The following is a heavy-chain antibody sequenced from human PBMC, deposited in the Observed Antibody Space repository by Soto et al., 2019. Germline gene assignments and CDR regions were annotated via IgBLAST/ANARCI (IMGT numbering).Heavy chain of an antibody. CDR2: FDPEDGET. V-gene: IGHV1-24*01. Sequence: EASVKVSCKVSGYTLTELSMHWVRQAPGKGLEWMGGFDPEDGETIYAQKFQGRVTMTEDTSTDTAYMELSSLRSEDTAVYYCATRTQTLRYCSGGSCYLGSAFDIWGQGTMVTVSS. CDR3: ATRTQTLRYCSGGSCYLGSAFDI. D-gene: IGHD2-15*01. CDR1: GYTLTELS. J-gene: IGHJ3*02.